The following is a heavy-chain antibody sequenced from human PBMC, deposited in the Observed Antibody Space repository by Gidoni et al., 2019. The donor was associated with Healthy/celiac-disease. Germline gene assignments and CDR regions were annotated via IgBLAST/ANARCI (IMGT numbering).Heavy chain of an antibody. D-gene: IGHD2-15*01. CDR2: IWYDGSNK. CDR3: ARGGYCSGGSCYGGMDEYFQH. V-gene: IGHV3-33*01. CDR1: GFTFSSYG. J-gene: IGHJ1*01. Sequence: QVQLVESGGGVVQPGRSLRLSCAASGFTFSSYGLHWVRQAPGKGLEWVAVIWYDGSNKYYADSVKGRFTISRDKSKNTLYLQMNSLRAEDTAVYYCARGGYCSGGSCYGGMDEYFQHWGQGTLVTVSS.